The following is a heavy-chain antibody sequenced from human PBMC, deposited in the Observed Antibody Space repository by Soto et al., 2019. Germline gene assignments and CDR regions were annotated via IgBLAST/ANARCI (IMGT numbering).Heavy chain of an antibody. Sequence: SETLSLTCAVYGGSFSAYYWSWIRQPPGKGLEWIGEINHSGGTSYNPSLKSRVTISVDTSKSQFSLKLTSVTAADRAVYSCARGSVDTVYSSRFYEYLRQGTPVTVSS. CDR1: GGSFSAYY. CDR2: INHSGGT. V-gene: IGHV4-34*01. D-gene: IGHD3-22*01. J-gene: IGHJ4*02. CDR3: ARGSVDTVYSSRFYEY.